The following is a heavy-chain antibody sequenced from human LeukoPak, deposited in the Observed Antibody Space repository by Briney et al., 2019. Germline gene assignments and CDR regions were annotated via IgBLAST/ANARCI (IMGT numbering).Heavy chain of an antibody. Sequence: SETLSLTCTVSGGSISSGGYYWSWIRQHPGKGLEWIGHIYYSGSTYYNPSLKSRVTISVDTSKNQFSLKLSSVTAADTAVYYCARRYGSGPYYDAFDIWGQGTMVTVSS. V-gene: IGHV4-31*03. J-gene: IGHJ3*02. CDR1: GGSISSGGYY. CDR3: ARRYGSGPYYDAFDI. D-gene: IGHD3-10*01. CDR2: IYYSGST.